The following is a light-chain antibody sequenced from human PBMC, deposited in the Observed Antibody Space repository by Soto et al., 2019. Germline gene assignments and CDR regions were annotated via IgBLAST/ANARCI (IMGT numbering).Light chain of an antibody. CDR3: QLYGTSRT. J-gene: IGKJ1*01. CDR2: GAS. CDR1: QSVSSSF. V-gene: IGKV3-20*01. Sequence: EIVLTQSPGTLSLSPGERATLSCRASQSVSSSFLVWYQQKPGQAPRLLIYGASSRATGIPDRFSGSGSGTDFTLTINRLEPEDFAVYYCQLYGTSRTFGQGTKVEIK.